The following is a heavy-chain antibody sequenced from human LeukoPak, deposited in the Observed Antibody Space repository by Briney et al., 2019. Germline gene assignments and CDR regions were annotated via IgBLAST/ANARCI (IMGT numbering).Heavy chain of an antibody. J-gene: IGHJ6*02. V-gene: IGHV4-34*01. D-gene: IGHD3-9*01. CDR1: GGSFSGYY. CDR2: INHSGST. CDR3: ARGVALRYFDWVSYGMDV. Sequence: SETLSLTCAVYGGSFSGYYWSWIRQPPGKGLEWIGEINHSGSTNYNPSLKSRVTISVDTSKNQFSLKLSSVTAADTAVYYCARGVALRYFDWVSYGMDVWGQGTTVTVSS.